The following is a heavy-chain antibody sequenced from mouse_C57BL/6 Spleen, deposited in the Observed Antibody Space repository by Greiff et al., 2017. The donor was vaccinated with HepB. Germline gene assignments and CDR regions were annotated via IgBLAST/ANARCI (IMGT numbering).Heavy chain of an antibody. CDR2: ISSGSSTI. J-gene: IGHJ4*01. D-gene: IGHD3-2*02. Sequence: EVKLVESGGGLVKPGGSLKLSCAASGFTFSDYGMHWVRQAPEKGLEWVAYISSGSSTIYYADPVKGRFTISRDNAKNTLFLQMTSLRSEDTAMYYCARDSSGPYWYAMDYWGQGTSVTVSS. CDR1: GFTFSDYG. V-gene: IGHV5-17*01. CDR3: ARDSSGPYWYAMDY.